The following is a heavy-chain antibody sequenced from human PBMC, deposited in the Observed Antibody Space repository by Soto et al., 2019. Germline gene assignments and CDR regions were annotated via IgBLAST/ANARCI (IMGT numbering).Heavy chain of an antibody. D-gene: IGHD4-17*01. V-gene: IGHV4-61*01. Sequence: QVQLQESGPGLVKPSETLSLTCTGSGGSVSSGSYYWSWIRQPPGKGLAWIGYIYYSGSTNYNPSLKSRVTISVDTSKNQFSLKLSSVTAADTAVYYCARVSYGDDYWGQGTLVTVSS. CDR1: GGSVSSGSYY. CDR3: ARVSYGDDY. CDR2: IYYSGST. J-gene: IGHJ4*02.